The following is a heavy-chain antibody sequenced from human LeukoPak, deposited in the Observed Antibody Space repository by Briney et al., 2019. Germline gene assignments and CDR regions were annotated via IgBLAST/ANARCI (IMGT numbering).Heavy chain of an antibody. CDR2: INHSGST. CDR3: ARGPYSYDSSGAFDI. CDR1: GGSFSGYY. D-gene: IGHD3-22*01. J-gene: IGHJ3*02. V-gene: IGHV4-34*01. Sequence: SETLSLTCAVYGGSFSGYYWSWIRQPPGKGLEWIGEINHSGSTNYSPSLKSRVTISVDTSKNQFSLKLSSVTAADTAVYFCARGPYSYDSSGAFDIWGQGTMVTVSS.